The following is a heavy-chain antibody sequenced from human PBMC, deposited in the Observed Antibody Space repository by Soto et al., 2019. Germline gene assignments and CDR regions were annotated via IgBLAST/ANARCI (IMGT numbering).Heavy chain of an antibody. V-gene: IGHV4-39*01. CDR2: IYYSGST. Sequence: SETLSLTCTVSGGSISSSSYYWGWVRQPPGKGLEWIGSIYYSGSTYYNPSLKSRVTISVDTSKNQFSLKLSSVTAADTAVYYCARXDRRSSSWYLWYYYGMDVWGQGTTVTAP. CDR3: ARXDRRSSSWYLWYYYGMDV. J-gene: IGHJ6*02. CDR1: GGSISSSSYY. D-gene: IGHD6-13*01.